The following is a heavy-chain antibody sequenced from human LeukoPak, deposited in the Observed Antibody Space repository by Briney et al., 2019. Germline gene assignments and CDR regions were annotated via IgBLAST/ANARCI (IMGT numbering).Heavy chain of an antibody. V-gene: IGHV3-7*01. CDR2: INSDGSAK. Sequence: PGGSLRLSCAVSGFRFSSQWMTWVRQAPGTGLEWVAIINSDGSAKYHVDSAKGQFTISRDNAKNLVYLQMSILRAEDTAVYYCADLGTSDCGQGTLVTVSS. J-gene: IGHJ4*02. CDR3: ADLGTSD. D-gene: IGHD1-7*01. CDR1: GFRFSSQW.